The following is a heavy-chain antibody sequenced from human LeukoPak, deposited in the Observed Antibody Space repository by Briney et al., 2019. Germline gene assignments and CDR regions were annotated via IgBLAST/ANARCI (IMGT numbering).Heavy chain of an antibody. CDR2: ISGSGGST. V-gene: IGHV3-23*01. Sequence: GSLRLSCAASGFTFSSYAMSWVRQAPGKGLEWVSAISGSGGSTYYADSVKGRFTISGDNSKNTLYLQMNSLRAEDTAVYYCAKDRGAAAGRAVFDYWGQGTLVTVSS. D-gene: IGHD6-13*01. CDR1: GFTFSSYA. J-gene: IGHJ4*02. CDR3: AKDRGAAAGRAVFDY.